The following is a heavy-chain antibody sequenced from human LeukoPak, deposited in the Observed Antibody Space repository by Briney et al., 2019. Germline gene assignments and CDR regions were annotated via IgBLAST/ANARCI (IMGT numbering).Heavy chain of an antibody. V-gene: IGHV2-5*01. J-gene: IGHJ1*01. CDR1: GFSLSRNTVG. D-gene: IGHD3-10*01. CDR2: IYWNDNK. CDR3: AHRGVVREKYFLH. Sequence: SGPTLVNPTQTLTLTCTFSGFSLSRNTVGVGWIRQPPGRALEWLASIYWNDNKRHRPSLRDRVTITKDTSKNQVVLTMTNMDPVDTAIYYCAHRGVVREKYFLHWGQGTLVTVS.